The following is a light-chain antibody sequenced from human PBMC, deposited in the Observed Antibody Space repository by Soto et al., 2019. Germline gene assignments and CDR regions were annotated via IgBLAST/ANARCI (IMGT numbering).Light chain of an antibody. J-gene: IGKJ4*01. CDR1: QALSNY. CDR3: QQLSRYPLT. CDR2: SAS. V-gene: IGKV1-9*01. Sequence: IQMTQSPSTLSASVGDRVTITCRASQALSNYLAWYQQKPGKAPDLLIYSASTLQSGVPSRFSGSGSETEFSLTIRALQPEDFATYYCQQLSRYPLTFGGGTKVDI.